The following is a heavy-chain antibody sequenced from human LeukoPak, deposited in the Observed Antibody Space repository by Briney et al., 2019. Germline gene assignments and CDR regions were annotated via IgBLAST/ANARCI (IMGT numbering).Heavy chain of an antibody. CDR3: ARHKGSDYYDSSGYYFDY. CDR1: GGSISSSSYY. Sequence: KPSETLSLTCTVSGGSISSSSYYWGWIRQPPGKGLEWIGSIYYSGSTYYNPSLKSRVTISVDTSKNQFSLKLSSVTAADTAVYYCARHKGSDYYDSSGYYFDYWGQGTLVTVSS. D-gene: IGHD3-22*01. J-gene: IGHJ4*02. CDR2: IYYSGST. V-gene: IGHV4-39*01.